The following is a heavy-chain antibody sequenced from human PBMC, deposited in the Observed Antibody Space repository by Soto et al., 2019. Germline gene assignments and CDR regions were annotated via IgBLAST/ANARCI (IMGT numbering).Heavy chain of an antibody. CDR1: GGSISSYY. Sequence: SETLSLTCTVSGGSISSYYWSWIRQPPGKGLEWIGYIYYSGSTNYNPSLKSRVTISVDTSKNQFSLKLSSVTAADTAAYYCARLRTVTHEIDYWGQGTLVTVSS. CDR2: IYYSGST. J-gene: IGHJ4*02. CDR3: ARLRTVTHEIDY. V-gene: IGHV4-59*08. D-gene: IGHD4-17*01.